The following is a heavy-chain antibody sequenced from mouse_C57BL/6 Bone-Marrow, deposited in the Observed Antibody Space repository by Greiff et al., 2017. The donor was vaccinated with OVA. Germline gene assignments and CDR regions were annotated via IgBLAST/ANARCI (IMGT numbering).Heavy chain of an antibody. Sequence: EVKLVESGEGLVKPGGSLKLSCAASGFTFSSYAMSWVRQTPEKRLEWVAYISSGGDYIYYADTVKGRFTISRDNARNTLYLQMSSLKSEDTAMYYCTRGGTTLPPFDYWGQGTTLTVSS. D-gene: IGHD1-1*01. CDR2: ISSGGDYI. V-gene: IGHV5-9-1*02. CDR1: GFTFSSYA. J-gene: IGHJ2*01. CDR3: TRGGTTLPPFDY.